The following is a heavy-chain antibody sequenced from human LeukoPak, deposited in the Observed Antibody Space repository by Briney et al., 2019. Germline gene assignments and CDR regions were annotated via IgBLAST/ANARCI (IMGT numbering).Heavy chain of an antibody. CDR2: ISSSSSYI. J-gene: IGHJ1*01. D-gene: IGHD6-13*01. Sequence: PGGSLRLSCAASGFTFSSYSMNWVRQAPGKGLEWVSSISSSSSYIYYADSVKGRFTISRDNAKNSLYLQMNSLRAEDTAVYYCARDPIIAAAAITEYFQHWGQGTLVTVSS. V-gene: IGHV3-21*01. CDR1: GFTFSSYS. CDR3: ARDPIIAAAAITEYFQH.